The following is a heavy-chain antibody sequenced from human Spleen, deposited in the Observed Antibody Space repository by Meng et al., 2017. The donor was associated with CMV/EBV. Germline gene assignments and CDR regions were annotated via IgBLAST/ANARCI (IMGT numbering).Heavy chain of an antibody. CDR2: VGGHNGDR. CDR1: GYTFTSFG. CDR3: ASENYYGMYV. Sequence: ASVKVSCKASGYTFTSFGVTWVRQAPGQGLEWMGWVGGHNGDRVYAQSLQDRVTMTTDTSTDTAYLDLRRLRSADTAIYYCASENYYGMYVWGQGTTVTVSS. J-gene: IGHJ6*02. V-gene: IGHV1-18*01.